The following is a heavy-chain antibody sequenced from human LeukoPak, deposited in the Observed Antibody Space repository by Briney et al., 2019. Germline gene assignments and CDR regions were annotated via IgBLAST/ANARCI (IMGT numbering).Heavy chain of an antibody. Sequence: SQTLSLTCTVSGVSISSGVYYGSWIRQHPGKGLEWTGYIYYSGSTYYNPALKRRVTRSVDTSKHQFSLKLSSETAADTAVYYCARDLYYDFWSGYDAFDIWGQGTMVTVSS. CDR3: ARDLYYDFWSGYDAFDI. CDR2: IYYSGST. J-gene: IGHJ3*02. D-gene: IGHD3-3*01. V-gene: IGHV4-31*03. CDR1: GVSISSGVYY.